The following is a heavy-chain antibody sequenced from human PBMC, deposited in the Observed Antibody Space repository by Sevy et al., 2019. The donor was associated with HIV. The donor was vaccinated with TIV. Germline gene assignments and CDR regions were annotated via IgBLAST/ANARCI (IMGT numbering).Heavy chain of an antibody. CDR3: AKTPARFYDSYYGNYFDY. CDR2: ISWNSGSI. CDR1: GFTFDDYA. D-gene: IGHD3-22*01. V-gene: IGHV3-9*01. Sequence: GGSLRLSCAASGFTFDDYAMHWVRQAPGKGLEWVSGISWNSGSIGYAGSVKGRFTIYRDNDKNSLYLQMHSLRAEDKVLYYCAKTPARFYDSYYGNYFDYWGQGTLVTVSS. J-gene: IGHJ4*02.